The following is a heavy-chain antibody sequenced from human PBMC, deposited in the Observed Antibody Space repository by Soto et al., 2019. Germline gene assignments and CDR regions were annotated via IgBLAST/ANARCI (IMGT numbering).Heavy chain of an antibody. V-gene: IGHV5-51*01. CDR3: ATSDGDSYYYYYGMYV. CDR2: INPGDSDT. J-gene: IGHJ6*02. D-gene: IGHD4-17*01. Sequence: GESLKISCEGSGFSFSKYKIGWVRQMPGKGLEWMGIINPGDSDTRYSPSFQGQVTISADKSISTAYLQWSTLKASDTATYYCATSDGDSYYYYYGMYVWGQGTTVTVSS. CDR1: GFSFSKYK.